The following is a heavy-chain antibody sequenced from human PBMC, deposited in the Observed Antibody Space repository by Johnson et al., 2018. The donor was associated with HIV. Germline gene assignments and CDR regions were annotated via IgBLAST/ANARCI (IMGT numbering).Heavy chain of an antibody. CDR3: TKMGALGAFDI. D-gene: IGHD3-16*01. J-gene: IGHJ3*02. V-gene: IGHV3-9*01. Sequence: VQLVESGGGLVQPGRSLRLSCVASGVKLDDYAMHWVRQPPGKGLEWVAGITWNSHIVDYVDSVKGRFTISRDNSKNTLSLQMNSLRAEDTAVYYCTKMGALGAFDIWGQGTMVTVSS. CDR1: GVKLDDYA. CDR2: ITWNSHIV.